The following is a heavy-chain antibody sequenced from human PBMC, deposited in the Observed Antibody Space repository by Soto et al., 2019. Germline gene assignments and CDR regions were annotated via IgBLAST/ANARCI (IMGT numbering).Heavy chain of an antibody. CDR2: IYYSGST. D-gene: IGHD4-4*01. CDR3: ARLPVDAFDI. V-gene: IGHV4-59*08. CDR1: GVSILSYY. J-gene: IGHJ3*02. Sequence: SATLSLTCTVPGVSILSYYWSWIRQPPGKGLEWIGYIYYSGSTNYNPSLKSRVTISVDTSKNQFSLKLTSVTAADTAVYYCARLPVDAFDIWGQGTMVT.